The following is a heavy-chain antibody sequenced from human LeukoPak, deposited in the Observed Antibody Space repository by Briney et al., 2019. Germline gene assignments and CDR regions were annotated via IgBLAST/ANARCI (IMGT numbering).Heavy chain of an antibody. D-gene: IGHD6-13*01. CDR3: ALGGGYSSSTPPSEY. J-gene: IGHJ4*02. V-gene: IGHV3-9*01. Sequence: GGSLRLSCAASGFTFGNYAMHWVRQAPGKGLEWVSGISWNSGSIGYADSVKGRFTISRDNAKNSLYLQMNSLRAEDTALYYCALGGGYSSSTPPSEYWGQGTLVTVSS. CDR1: GFTFGNYA. CDR2: ISWNSGSI.